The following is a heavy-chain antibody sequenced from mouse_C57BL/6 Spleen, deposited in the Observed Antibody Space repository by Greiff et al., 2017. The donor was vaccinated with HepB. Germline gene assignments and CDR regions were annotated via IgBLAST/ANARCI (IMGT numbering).Heavy chain of an antibody. CDR3: ARAFTTVVPYYFDY. D-gene: IGHD1-1*01. CDR2: IDPSDSYT. J-gene: IGHJ2*01. CDR1: GYTFTSYW. Sequence: VQLQQSGAELVMPGASVKLSCKASGYTFTSYWMHWVKQRPGQGLEWIGEIDPSDSYTNYNQKFKGKSTLTVDKSSSTAYMQLSSLTSEDSAVYYCARAFTTVVPYYFDYWGQGTTLTVSS. V-gene: IGHV1-69*01.